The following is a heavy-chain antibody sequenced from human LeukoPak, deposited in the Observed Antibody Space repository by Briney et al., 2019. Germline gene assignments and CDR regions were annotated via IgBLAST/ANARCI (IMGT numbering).Heavy chain of an antibody. CDR2: ISAYNGNT. CDR1: GYTFTSYG. CDR3: ARGRKDYGDYYFDS. V-gene: IGHV1-18*01. Sequence: ASVKVPCKASGYTFTSYGITWVRQAPGQGLEWMGWISAYNGNTNSAQKLQGRVTMTTDTSTSTAYMELRSLRSDDTAVYYCARGRKDYGDYYFDSWGQGTLVTVSS. J-gene: IGHJ4*02. D-gene: IGHD4-17*01.